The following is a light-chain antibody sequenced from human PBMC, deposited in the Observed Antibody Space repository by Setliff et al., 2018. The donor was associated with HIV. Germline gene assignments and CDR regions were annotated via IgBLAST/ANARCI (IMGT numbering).Light chain of an antibody. Sequence: QSALAQPASVSGSPGQSITISCTGASSDVGGYNYVSWYQQHPGKAPKLMIYEVINRPSGVSNRFSASKSGNTASLTISGLQAEDEADYYCSSFTSSGTYVFGTGTKSPS. CDR2: EVI. CDR3: SSFTSSGTYV. V-gene: IGLV2-14*01. CDR1: SSDVGGYNY. J-gene: IGLJ1*01.